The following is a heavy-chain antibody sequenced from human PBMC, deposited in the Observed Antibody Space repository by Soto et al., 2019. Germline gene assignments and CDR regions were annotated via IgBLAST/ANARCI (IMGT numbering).Heavy chain of an antibody. J-gene: IGHJ4*02. CDR2: IYYSGST. Sequence: PSETLSLACIVSGGSISSSSYYWGWIRQPPGKGLEWIGSIYYSGSTYYNPSLKSRVTISVDTSKNQFSLKLSSVTAADTAVYYCARQPYSGYDFDYWGQGTLVTVSS. CDR1: GGSISSSSYY. D-gene: IGHD5-12*01. V-gene: IGHV4-39*01. CDR3: ARQPYSGYDFDY.